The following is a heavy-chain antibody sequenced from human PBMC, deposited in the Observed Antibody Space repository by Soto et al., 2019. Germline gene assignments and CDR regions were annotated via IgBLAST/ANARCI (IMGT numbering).Heavy chain of an antibody. J-gene: IGHJ4*02. CDR2: ISAYNGNT. D-gene: IGHD2-2*02. CDR3: ARNRHCSSNSCYTSLDY. V-gene: IGHV1-18*01. Sequence: VKVSCKASGYTFTSYGISWVRQAPGQGLEWMGWISAYNGNTNYAQKLQGRVTVTTDTSTSTAYMELRSLRSDDTAVYYCARNRHCSSNSCYTSLDYWGQGTLVTVSS. CDR1: GYTFTSYG.